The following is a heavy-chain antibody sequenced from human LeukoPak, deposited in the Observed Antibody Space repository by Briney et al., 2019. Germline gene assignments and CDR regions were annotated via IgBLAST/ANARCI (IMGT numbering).Heavy chain of an antibody. CDR3: AFLAAAGDYFDY. V-gene: IGHV4-31*03. Sequence: SQTLSLTCTVSGGSISSGGYYWSWIRQHPEKCLEWIGYIYYSGSTYYNPSLESRVTISVDTSKNQFSLKLSSVTAADTAVYYCAFLAAAGDYFDYWGQGTLVTVSS. J-gene: IGHJ4*02. CDR1: GGSISSGGYY. CDR2: IYYSGST. D-gene: IGHD6-13*01.